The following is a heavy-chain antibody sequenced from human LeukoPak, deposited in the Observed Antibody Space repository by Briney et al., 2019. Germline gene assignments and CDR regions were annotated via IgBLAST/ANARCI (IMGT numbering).Heavy chain of an antibody. V-gene: IGHV3-64*01. CDR1: GFTFSSYA. CDR3: ASLPYLYELGFYYYYMDV. J-gene: IGHJ6*03. Sequence: PGGSLRLSCAASGFTFSSYAMHWVRQAPGKVLEYVSAISSNGGSTYYANSVKGRFTISRDNSKNTLYLQMNSLRAEDTAVYYCASLPYLYELGFYYYYMDVWGRGTTVTISS. CDR2: ISSNGGST. D-gene: IGHD7-27*01.